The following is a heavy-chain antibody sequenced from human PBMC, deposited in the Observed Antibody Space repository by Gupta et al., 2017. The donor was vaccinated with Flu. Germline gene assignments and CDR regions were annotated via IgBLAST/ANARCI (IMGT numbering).Heavy chain of an antibody. V-gene: IGHV4-61*02. J-gene: IGHJ3*02. CDR2: IYAPGNT. CDR3: ARGNPTGSFDI. CDR1: GSSLTVGSYY. Sequence: QLQLQDSGSGLVKPSETLSLTCSGFGSSLTVGSYYWRWIRQPAGQDLEWIGWIYAPGNTDYNPSLGSRVTITIDTSKNQFSLKLSSLTASDTAIYYCARGNPTGSFDIWGQGTMVTVSS. D-gene: IGHD4-17*01.